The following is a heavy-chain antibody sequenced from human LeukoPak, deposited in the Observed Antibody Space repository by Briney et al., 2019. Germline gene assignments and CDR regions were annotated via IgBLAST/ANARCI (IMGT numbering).Heavy chain of an antibody. CDR1: GGSTSSYY. Sequence: SETLSLTCTDSGGSTSSYYWSWIRQSPGKGLECIGYIHYSGSTNYNPSLKSRVTISVDTSKNQFSLQLNSVTAADTAVYYCARHIKSGYSRSWSSFDYWGQGTLVTVSS. V-gene: IGHV4-59*01. D-gene: IGHD6-13*01. CDR3: ARHIKSGYSRSWSSFDY. CDR2: IHYSGST. J-gene: IGHJ4*02.